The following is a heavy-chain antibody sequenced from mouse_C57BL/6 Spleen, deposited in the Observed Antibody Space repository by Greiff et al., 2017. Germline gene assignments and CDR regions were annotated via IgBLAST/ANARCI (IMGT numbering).Heavy chain of an antibody. J-gene: IGHJ2*01. CDR2: INPSSGYT. V-gene: IGHV1-7*01. CDR1: GYTFTSYW. Sequence: QVQLKESGAELAKPGASVKLSCKASGYTFTSYWMHWVKQRPGQGLEWIGYINPSSGYTKYNQKFKDKAPLTADKSSSTAYMQLSSLTYEDSAVYYCARDYGSLYYFDYWGQGTTLTVSS. CDR3: ARDYGSLYYFDY. D-gene: IGHD1-1*01.